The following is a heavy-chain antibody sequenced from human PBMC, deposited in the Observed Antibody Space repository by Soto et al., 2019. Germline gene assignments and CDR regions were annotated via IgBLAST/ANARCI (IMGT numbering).Heavy chain of an antibody. J-gene: IGHJ6*03. CDR3: ARGYSYGYPHYYYYYYMDV. CDR2: IYYSGST. Sequence: SETLSLTCTFSGGSISSGDYYWSWIRQPPGKGLEWIGYIYYSGSTNYNPSLKSRVTISVDTSKNQFSLKLSSVTAADTAVYYCARGYSYGYPHYYYYYYMDVWGKGTTVTVSS. CDR1: GGSISSGDYY. D-gene: IGHD5-18*01. V-gene: IGHV4-61*08.